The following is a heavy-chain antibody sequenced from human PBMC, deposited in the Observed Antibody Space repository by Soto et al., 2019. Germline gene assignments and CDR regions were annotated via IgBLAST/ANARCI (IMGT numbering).Heavy chain of an antibody. V-gene: IGHV1-18*04. CDR1: GYTFTSYI. CDR2: ISAYNGNT. D-gene: IGHD2-2*01. CDR3: ARDKEYQLLLRFDT. J-gene: IGHJ5*02. Sequence: ASVKVSCKASGYTFTSYIISWVRQAPGQGLEWLGWISAYNGNTNYAQKFQGRVTMTTDTSTSTAYMELRSLRSDDTAVYYCARDKEYQLLLRFDTWGQGTLVTVSS.